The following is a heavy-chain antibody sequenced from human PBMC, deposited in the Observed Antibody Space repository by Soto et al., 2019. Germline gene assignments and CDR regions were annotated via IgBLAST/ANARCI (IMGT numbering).Heavy chain of an antibody. D-gene: IGHD4-17*01. J-gene: IGHJ4*02. V-gene: IGHV5-51*01. CDR3: ARGRLRWRYFDY. Sequence: LKISCKGSGYSFTSYWIGWVRQMPGKGLEWMGIIYPGDSDTRYSPSFQGQVTISADKSISTAYLQWSSLKAADTAVYFCARGRLRWRYFDYWGQGTLVTVSS. CDR1: GYSFTSYW. CDR2: IYPGDSDT.